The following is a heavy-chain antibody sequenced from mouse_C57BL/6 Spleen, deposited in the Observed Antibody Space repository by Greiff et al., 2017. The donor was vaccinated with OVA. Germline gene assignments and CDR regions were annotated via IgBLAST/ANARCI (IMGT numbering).Heavy chain of an antibody. CDR1: GYAFSSSW. Sequence: QVQLKESGPELVKPGASVKISCKASGYAFSSSWMNWVKQRPGKGLEWIGRIYPGDGDTNYNGKFKGKATLTADKSSSTAYMQRSSLTSEDSAVYFCARSETAQATREYYYAMDYWGQGTSVTVSS. CDR3: ARSETAQATREYYYAMDY. D-gene: IGHD3-2*02. V-gene: IGHV1-82*01. CDR2: IYPGDGDT. J-gene: IGHJ4*01.